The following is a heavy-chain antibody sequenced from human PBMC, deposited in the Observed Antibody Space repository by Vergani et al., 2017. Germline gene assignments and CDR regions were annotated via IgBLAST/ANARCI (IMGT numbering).Heavy chain of an antibody. CDR1: GYTFRNYY. CDR3: ARGDYGILTGYRY. D-gene: IGHD3-9*01. V-gene: IGHV1-46*03. Sequence: QVQVVQSGAEVKKSGASVKVSCKTSGYTFRNYYMHWVRQAPGQGLELMGIINPSGGHTNYAQKFQGRVTMTRDTSTSTVYMELSSLRSEDTAIYYCARGDYGILTGYRYWGQGTLITVS. CDR2: INPSGGHT. J-gene: IGHJ4*02.